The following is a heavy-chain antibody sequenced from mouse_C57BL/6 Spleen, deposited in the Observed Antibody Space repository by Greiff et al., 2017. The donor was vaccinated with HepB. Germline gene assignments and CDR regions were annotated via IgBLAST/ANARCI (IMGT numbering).Heavy chain of an antibody. CDR3: VRQLGPYYAMDY. Sequence: DVKLVESGGGLVQPKGSLKLSCAASGFSFNTYAMNWVRQAPGKGLEWVARIRSKSNNYATYYADSVKDRFTISRDDSESMLYLQMNNLKTEDTAMYYYVRQLGPYYAMDYWGQGTSVTVSS. V-gene: IGHV10-1*01. CDR1: GFSFNTYA. J-gene: IGHJ4*01. D-gene: IGHD4-1*01. CDR2: IRSKSNNYAT.